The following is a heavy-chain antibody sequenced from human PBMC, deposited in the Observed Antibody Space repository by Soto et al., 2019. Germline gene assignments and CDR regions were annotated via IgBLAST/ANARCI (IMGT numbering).Heavy chain of an antibody. CDR2: IGGSGGST. CDR3: AKDPYYYDTSEMDV. J-gene: IGHJ6*02. CDR1: GFTFSSYA. Sequence: PGGSLRLSCAASGFTFSSYAMSWVRQAPGKGLEWVSAIGGSGGSTYHADSVKGRFTISRDNSKNTLFLQMNSLRAEDTAVYYCAKDPYYYDTSEMDVWGQGTTVTVSS. V-gene: IGHV3-23*01. D-gene: IGHD3-22*01.